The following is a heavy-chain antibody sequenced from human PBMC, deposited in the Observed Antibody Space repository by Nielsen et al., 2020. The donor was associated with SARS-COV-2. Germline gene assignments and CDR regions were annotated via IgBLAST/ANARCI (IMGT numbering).Heavy chain of an antibody. CDR3: ARVIRGRGRLDYYYGMDV. CDR2: IYYSGST. D-gene: IGHD3-10*01. CDR1: GGSISSYY. V-gene: IGHV4-59*13. J-gene: IGHJ6*02. Sequence: SETLSLTCTVSGGSISSYYWSWIRQPPGKGLEWIGYIYYSGSTNYNPSLKSRVTISVDTSKNQFSLKLSSVTAADTAVYYCARVIRGRGRLDYYYGMDVWGQGTTVTVSS.